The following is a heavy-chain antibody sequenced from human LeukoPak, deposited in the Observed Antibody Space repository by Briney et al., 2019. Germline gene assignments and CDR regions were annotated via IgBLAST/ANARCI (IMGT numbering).Heavy chain of an antibody. CDR2: IYTCGFT. J-gene: IGHJ4*02. D-gene: IGHD2-15*01. CDR3: ARGARGKSLSYCSGGSAFDS. CDR1: EFTVSGDY. V-gene: IGHV3-66*01. Sequence: PRGSLRLSCAATEFTVSGDYMTWVRQAPGKGLEWLSVIYTCGFTYYAESVKGRFTISRDSSRNTLYLQMDNLRPEDTAVYYCARGARGKSLSYCSGGSAFDSWGQGAPVTVSS.